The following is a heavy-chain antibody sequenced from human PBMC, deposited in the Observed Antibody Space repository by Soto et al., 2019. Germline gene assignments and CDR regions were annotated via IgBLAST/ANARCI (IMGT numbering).Heavy chain of an antibody. Sequence: PGGSLRLSCAASGFTFSSYWMSWVRQAPGKGLEWVANIKQDGSEKYYVDSVKGRFTISRDNAKNSLYLQMNSLRAEDTAVYYCARSLYDFWSAPWGYWGQGTMVTVYS. CDR3: ARSLYDFWSAPWGY. J-gene: IGHJ4*02. CDR2: IKQDGSEK. V-gene: IGHV3-7*03. CDR1: GFTFSSYW. D-gene: IGHD3-3*01.